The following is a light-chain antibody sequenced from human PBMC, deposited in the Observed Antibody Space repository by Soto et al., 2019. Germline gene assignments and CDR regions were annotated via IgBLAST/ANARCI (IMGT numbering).Light chain of an antibody. V-gene: IGLV1-40*01. CDR2: GNS. J-gene: IGLJ2*01. CDR3: QVWDSSTGV. Sequence: QSVLTQPPSVSGAPGQRVTISCTGSSSNIGAGYDVHWYQQLPGTAPKLLIYGNSNRPSGVPDRFSGSKSGTSASLAITGLQAEDEADYYCQVWDSSTGVFGGGTKLTVL. CDR1: SSNIGAGYD.